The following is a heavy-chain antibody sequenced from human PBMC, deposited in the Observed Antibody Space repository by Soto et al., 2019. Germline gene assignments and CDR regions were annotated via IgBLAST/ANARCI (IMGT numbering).Heavy chain of an antibody. J-gene: IGHJ6*04. CDR3: PRDRSRNLDV. CDR2: VYDSGRT. CDR1: GGPIRGDY. V-gene: IGHV4-59*01. Sequence: SETLSLTCTVSGGPIRGDYWSWIRQTPGKGLEWIGYVYDSGRTSYNPSLQSRVTLSEDTSNNRLSLTLRSVTAADTAVYYCPRDRSRNLDVWGKGTTVTVSS.